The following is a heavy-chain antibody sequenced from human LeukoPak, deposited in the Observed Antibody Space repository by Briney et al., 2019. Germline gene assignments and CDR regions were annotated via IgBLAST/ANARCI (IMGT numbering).Heavy chain of an antibody. CDR1: GFTVSSNY. CDR3: ARIRDGYNDY. Sequence: PGGSLRLSCAASGFTVSSNYMCWVRQAPGKGLQWVSVIYSGDTTYYADSVKGRSTISRDNSRNTLYLQMNSLRAEDTAVYYCARIRDGYNDYWGQGTLVTVSS. CDR2: IYSGDTT. V-gene: IGHV3-53*01. J-gene: IGHJ4*02. D-gene: IGHD5-24*01.